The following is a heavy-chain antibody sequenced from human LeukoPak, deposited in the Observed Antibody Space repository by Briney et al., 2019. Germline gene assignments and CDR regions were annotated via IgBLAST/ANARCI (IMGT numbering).Heavy chain of an antibody. CDR3: ARVGEPALRYNWFDP. Sequence: SVKVSGKASGYTFTDYPMDWVRQAPGQGLEWMGGIIPIFGTANYAQKFQGRVTITTDESTSTAYMELSSLRSEDTAVYYCARVGEPALRYNWFDPWGQGTLVTVSS. CDR2: IIPIFGTA. D-gene: IGHD1-14*01. V-gene: IGHV1-69*05. J-gene: IGHJ5*02. CDR1: GYTFTDYP.